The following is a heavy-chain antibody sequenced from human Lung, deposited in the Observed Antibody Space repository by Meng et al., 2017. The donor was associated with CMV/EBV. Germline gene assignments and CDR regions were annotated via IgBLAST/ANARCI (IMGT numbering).Heavy chain of an antibody. CDR3: ARTIVDPKLYPGVSPLFDY. Sequence: SETLSLXCTVSGGSVSSSNYCWSWIRQSPEKGLEWIGYIYYSGATNYSPSLESRVIMSVDTSKKQFSLKLTSVTAADTAVYYCARTIVDPKLYPGVSPLFDYWXQGXLVTVSS. CDR1: GGSVSSSNYC. D-gene: IGHD4/OR15-4a*01. V-gene: IGHV4-61*01. J-gene: IGHJ4*02. CDR2: IYYSGAT.